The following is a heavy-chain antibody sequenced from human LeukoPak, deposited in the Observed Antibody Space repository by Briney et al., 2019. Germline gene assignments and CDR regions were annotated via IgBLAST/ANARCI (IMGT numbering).Heavy chain of an antibody. Sequence: AGGSLRLSCAASGFTFSSYAMSWVRQAPGKGLEWVSAISGSGGSTYYADSVKGRFTISRDNSKNTLYLQMNSLRAEDTAVYYCANLEPDYGDGAYWGQGTLVTVSS. CDR3: ANLEPDYGDGAY. CDR2: ISGSGGST. J-gene: IGHJ4*02. V-gene: IGHV3-23*01. CDR1: GFTFSSYA. D-gene: IGHD4-17*01.